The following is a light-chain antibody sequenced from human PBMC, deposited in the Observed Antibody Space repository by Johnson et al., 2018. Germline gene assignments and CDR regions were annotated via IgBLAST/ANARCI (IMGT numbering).Light chain of an antibody. V-gene: IGLV1-51*02. J-gene: IGLJ1*01. CDR3: GTWDSSLSAGNV. CDR1: SSNIGNNY. Sequence: QSVLTQPPSVSAAPGQKVTISCSGSSSNIGNNYVSWYQQLPGTAPKLLIYENNKRPPGIPDRSLGSKSGTSATLAIPGLPPGDEADYYCGTWDSSLSAGNVFGTGTKVTVL. CDR2: ENN.